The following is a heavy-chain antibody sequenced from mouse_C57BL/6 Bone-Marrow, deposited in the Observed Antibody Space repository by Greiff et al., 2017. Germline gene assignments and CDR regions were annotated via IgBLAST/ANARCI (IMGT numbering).Heavy chain of an antibody. V-gene: IGHV3-6*01. CDR2: ISYDGSN. CDR1: GYSITSGYY. J-gene: IGHJ2*01. CDR3: AREGDY. Sequence: EVKLMESGPGLVKPSPSLSLTCSVTGYSITSGYYWNWIRQFPGNKLEWMGYISYDGSNNYNPSLKNRISITRDTSKNQFFLKLNAVTTEDTATYYCAREGDYWGQGTTLTVSS.